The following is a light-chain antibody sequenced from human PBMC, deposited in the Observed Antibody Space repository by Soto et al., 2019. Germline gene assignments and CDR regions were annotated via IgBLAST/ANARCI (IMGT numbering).Light chain of an antibody. CDR2: DAS. V-gene: IGKV1-33*01. Sequence: DIQITQSPASRSGSVGGRVTITCRASQSISSYLNWYQQKPGKAPKLLIYDASNLQTGVPSRFGGSGSGTHFTFTISSLQPEDIATYYCQQYDNLPLTFGGGTKVDIK. CDR3: QQYDNLPLT. CDR1: QSISSY. J-gene: IGKJ4*01.